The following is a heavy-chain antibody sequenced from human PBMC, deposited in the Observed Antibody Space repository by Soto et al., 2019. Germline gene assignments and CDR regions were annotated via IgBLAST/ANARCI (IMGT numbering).Heavy chain of an antibody. CDR1: GGAISSYD. CDR3: ARGRLCDY. CDR2: IYYNGST. V-gene: IGHV4-59*01. Sequence: QVQLQESGPGLVKPSETLSLTCTVSGGAISSYDWSWIRQPPGKGLEWIGYIYYNGSTNYNPSLKSRVTRSRDTSKNQFSLRLSSVTAADTAVYYWARGRLCDYWGQGTLVTVSS. J-gene: IGHJ4*02.